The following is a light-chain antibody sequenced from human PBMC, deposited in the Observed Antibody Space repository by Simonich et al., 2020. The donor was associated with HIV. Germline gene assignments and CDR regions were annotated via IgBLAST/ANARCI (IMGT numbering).Light chain of an antibody. V-gene: IGKV1-12*01. J-gene: IGKJ3*01. CDR3: QQANSFPFT. CDR2: DAS. Sequence: DIQMTQSPSSVSASVGDRVTISCRESKGISSWLAWYQQKPGKAPKLLIYDASSLQSGVPSRFSGSGSGTNFTLTISSLHPEDFATYYCQQANSFPFTFGPGTKVEIK. CDR1: KGISSW.